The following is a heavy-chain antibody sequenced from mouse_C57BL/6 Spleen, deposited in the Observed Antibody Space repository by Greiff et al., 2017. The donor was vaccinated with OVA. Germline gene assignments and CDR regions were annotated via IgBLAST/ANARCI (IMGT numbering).Heavy chain of an antibody. Sequence: QVQLKQPGAELVMPGASVKLSCKASGYTFTSYWMHWVKQRPGQGLEWIGEIDPSDSYTNYNQKFKGKSTLTVDKSSSTAYMQLRSLTSEDSAVYYCARVYSNYWYFDVWGTGTTVTVSS. D-gene: IGHD2-5*01. J-gene: IGHJ1*03. CDR3: ARVYSNYWYFDV. CDR2: IDPSDSYT. CDR1: GYTFTSYW. V-gene: IGHV1-69*01.